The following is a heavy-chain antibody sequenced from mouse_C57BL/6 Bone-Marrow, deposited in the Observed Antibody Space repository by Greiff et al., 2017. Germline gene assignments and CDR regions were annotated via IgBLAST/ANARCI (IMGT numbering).Heavy chain of an antibody. J-gene: IGHJ4*01. D-gene: IGHD2-1*01. CDR2: IDPENGDT. CDR3: TTIYYGNYTCAMDY. Sequence: EVQLQQSGAELVRPGASVKLSCTASGFNIKDDYMHWVKQRPEQGLEWIGWIDPENGDTEYASKFQGKATITADTSSNTAYLQLSSLTSEDTAVYYCTTIYYGNYTCAMDYWGQGTSVTVSS. CDR1: GFNIKDDY. V-gene: IGHV14-4*01.